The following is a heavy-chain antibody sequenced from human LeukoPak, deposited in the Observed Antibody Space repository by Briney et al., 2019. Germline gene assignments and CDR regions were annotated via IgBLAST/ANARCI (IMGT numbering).Heavy chain of an antibody. V-gene: IGHV4-39*07. CDR2: IYYSGST. D-gene: IGHD2-8*01. J-gene: IGHJ3*02. CDR1: GGSISSSSYY. Sequence: SETLSLTCTVSGGSISSSSYYWGWIRQPPGKGLEWIGSIYYSGSTYYNPSLKSRVTISVDTSKNQFSLKLSSVTAADTAVYYCARAGNCTNGVCYDAFDIWGQGTMVTVSS. CDR3: ARAGNCTNGVCYDAFDI.